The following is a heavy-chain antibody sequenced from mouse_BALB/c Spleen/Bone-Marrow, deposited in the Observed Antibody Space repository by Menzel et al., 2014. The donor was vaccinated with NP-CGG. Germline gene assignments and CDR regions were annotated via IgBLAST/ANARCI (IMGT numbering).Heavy chain of an antibody. CDR1: GFTFSSYA. V-gene: IGHV5-9-3*01. CDR2: ISSGGSYT. J-gene: IGHJ1*01. CDR3: ARRDYGYFDV. Sequence: EVHLVESGGGLVKPGGSLKLSCAASGFTFSSYAMSWVRQTPEKRLEWVATISSGGSYTYYPNSGKGRFTISRDNAKNTLYLQMSSLRSEDTAMYYCARRDYGYFDVWGAGTTVTVSS.